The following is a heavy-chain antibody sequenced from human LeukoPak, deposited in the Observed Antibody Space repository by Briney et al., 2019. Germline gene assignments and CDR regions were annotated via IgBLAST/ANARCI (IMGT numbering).Heavy chain of an antibody. CDR2: IYTSGST. Sequence: SETLSLTCTVSGGSISSDYYYWSWVRQPAGKRLEWIGRIYTSGSTNYNPSLKSRVTISVDTSKNQFSLKLSSVTAADTAVYYCARGDCSSTICYSPMDVWGKGTTVTVSS. CDR3: ARGDCSSTICYSPMDV. D-gene: IGHD2-2*01. J-gene: IGHJ6*03. CDR1: GGSISSDYYY. V-gene: IGHV4-61*02.